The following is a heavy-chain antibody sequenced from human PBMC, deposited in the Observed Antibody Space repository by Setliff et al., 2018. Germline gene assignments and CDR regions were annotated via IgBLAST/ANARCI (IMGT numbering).Heavy chain of an antibody. Sequence: SETLSLTCAVYSDSFSDYYWSWIRQPPGKGLEWIEEINHRGSTNYSPSLRSRVTMSVDPSKNHFSLKVTSVTVADTAVYYCAREGPESDSSGYMDVWGQGTTVTVSS. CDR1: SDSFSDYY. CDR3: AREGPESDSSGYMDV. D-gene: IGHD4-4*01. J-gene: IGHJ6*03. CDR2: INHRGST. V-gene: IGHV4-34*01.